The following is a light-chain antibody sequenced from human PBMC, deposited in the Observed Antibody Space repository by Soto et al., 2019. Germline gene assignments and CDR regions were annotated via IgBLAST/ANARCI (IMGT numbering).Light chain of an antibody. Sequence: EIVLTQSPGTLSLSPGERATLSCRASQSISSSYLAWYQQKHGQAPRLLIYAASSRATGIPDRFSGSGSGTDFTLTISRLEPEDFAVYYCQQYGSSSYTFGQGTQLEIK. CDR2: AAS. CDR1: QSISSSY. CDR3: QQYGSSSYT. J-gene: IGKJ2*01. V-gene: IGKV3-20*01.